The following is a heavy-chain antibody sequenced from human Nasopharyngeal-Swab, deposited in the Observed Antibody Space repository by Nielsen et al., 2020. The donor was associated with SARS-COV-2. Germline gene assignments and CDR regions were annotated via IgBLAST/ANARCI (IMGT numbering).Heavy chain of an antibody. CDR2: IYHSGST. D-gene: IGHD3-10*01. CDR3: ARVRVRGGYWFDP. CDR1: GGSISSGGYS. Sequence: SDTLSLTCAVSGGSISSGGYSWSWIRQPPGKGLEWIEYIYHSGSTYYNPSLKSRVTISVDRSKNQFSLKLSSVTAADTAVYYCARVRVRGGYWFDPWGQGTLVTVSS. J-gene: IGHJ5*02. V-gene: IGHV4-30-2*01.